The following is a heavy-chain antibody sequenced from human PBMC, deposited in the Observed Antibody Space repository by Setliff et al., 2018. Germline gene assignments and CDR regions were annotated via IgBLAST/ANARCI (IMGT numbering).Heavy chain of an antibody. CDR3: AKSPHDFWSGRVFFDY. Sequence: PGESLKISCAASGFVFGTYGMHWVRQAPGKGLDWVASVRFDGSYKVYADSVKGRFTISRDNHKNTLHLQMNSLRVEDTAIYYCAKSPHDFWSGRVFFDYWGQGMLVTVSS. J-gene: IGHJ4*01. V-gene: IGHV3-30*02. CDR2: VRFDGSYK. D-gene: IGHD3-3*01. CDR1: GFVFGTYG.